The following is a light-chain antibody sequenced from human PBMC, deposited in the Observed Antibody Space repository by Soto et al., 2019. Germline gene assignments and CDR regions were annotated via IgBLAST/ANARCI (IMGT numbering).Light chain of an antibody. CDR3: QQNKDWPVT. CDR2: DAS. V-gene: IGKV3-15*01. CDR1: QSVTSY. Sequence: GRILYNATLSVSPGGRATLSCRASQSVTSYLAWFQQTPGQAPRLLIYDASTRATGIPVRFSGSGSGTEFTLTISSLQSEDFGVYYCQQNKDWPVTFGQGTKV. J-gene: IGKJ1*01.